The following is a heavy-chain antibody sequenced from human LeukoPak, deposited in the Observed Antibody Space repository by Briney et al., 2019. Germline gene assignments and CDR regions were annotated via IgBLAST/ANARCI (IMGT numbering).Heavy chain of an antibody. CDR2: ISGSGDTT. CDR3: SKVGRVVTAIRFDN. Sequence: PGGSLGLSCAASGFTFSSYSMSWVRQAPGKGLEWVSLISGSGDTTNYADSVKGRFTISRDNSKNTLYLQMNSLRAEDTAVYYCSKVGRVVTAIRFDNWGQGTLVTVSS. CDR1: GFTFSSYS. J-gene: IGHJ4*02. D-gene: IGHD2-21*02. V-gene: IGHV3-23*01.